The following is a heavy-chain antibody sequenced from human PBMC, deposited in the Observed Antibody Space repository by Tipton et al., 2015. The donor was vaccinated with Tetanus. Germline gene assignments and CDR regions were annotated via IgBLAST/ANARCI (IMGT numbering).Heavy chain of an antibody. CDR3: ARAAGFLGLTHDF. CDR1: GGSISSGGYY. V-gene: IGHV4-30-4*01. J-gene: IGHJ4*02. CDR2: IYQTGTT. Sequence: TLSLTCTVSGGSISSGGYYWTWIRQHPERGLEWIGYIYQTGTTYYNPSLKGRVTISMDRSNTQFSLRLDSLTAADTAVYYCARAAGFLGLTHDFWGRGTLVSVSS. D-gene: IGHD2/OR15-2a*01.